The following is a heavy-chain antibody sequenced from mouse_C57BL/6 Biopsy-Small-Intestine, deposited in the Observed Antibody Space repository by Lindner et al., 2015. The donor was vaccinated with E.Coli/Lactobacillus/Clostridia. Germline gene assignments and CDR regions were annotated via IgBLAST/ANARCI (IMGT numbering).Heavy chain of an antibody. J-gene: IGHJ4*01. Sequence: VQLQESGAELVKPGASVKISCRASGYAFSTYWMNWVKQRPGKGLEWIGQIYPGDGDTNYNGKFKGKATLTTDKASSTAYMQLSSLTSEDSAVYFCVRSDYYDYRGYAMDYWGQGTSVTVSS. CDR3: VRSDYYDYRGYAMDY. V-gene: IGHV1-80*01. CDR2: IYPGDGDT. CDR1: GYAFSTYW. D-gene: IGHD2-4*01.